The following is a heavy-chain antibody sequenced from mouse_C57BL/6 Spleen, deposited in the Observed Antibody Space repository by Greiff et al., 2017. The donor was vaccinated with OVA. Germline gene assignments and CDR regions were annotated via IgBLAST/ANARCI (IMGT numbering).Heavy chain of an antibody. CDR3: ARGFYDGYYGADFDY. CDR1: GYTFTSYW. Sequence: QVQLQQPGTELVKPGASVKLSCKASGYTFTSYWMHWVKQRPGQGLEWIGNINPSNGGTNYNEKFKSKATLTVDKSSSPAYMQLSSLTSEDSAVYYCARGFYDGYYGADFDYWGQGTTLTVSS. V-gene: IGHV1-53*01. D-gene: IGHD2-3*01. CDR2: INPSNGGT. J-gene: IGHJ2*01.